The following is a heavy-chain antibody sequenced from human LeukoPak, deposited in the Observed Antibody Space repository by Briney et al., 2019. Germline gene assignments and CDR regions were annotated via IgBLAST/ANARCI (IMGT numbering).Heavy chain of an antibody. J-gene: IGHJ4*02. CDR2: ISGSGGST. D-gene: IGHD2-15*01. V-gene: IGHV3-23*01. CDR3: AKSARERNCRGGSCYLFLPFDY. Sequence: GGSLRLSCAASGFTFSSYGMSWVRQAPGKGLEWVSAISGSGGSTYYADSVKGRFTISRDNSKDTLYLQMNSLRAEDTAVYYCAKSARERNCRGGSCYLFLPFDYWGQGTLVTVSS. CDR1: GFTFSSYG.